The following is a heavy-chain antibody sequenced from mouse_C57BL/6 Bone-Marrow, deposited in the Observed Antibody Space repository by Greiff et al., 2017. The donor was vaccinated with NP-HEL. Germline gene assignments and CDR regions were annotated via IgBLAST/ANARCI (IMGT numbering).Heavy chain of an antibody. CDR1: GFTFSSYA. CDR3: ARAGITTVVGAFDY. J-gene: IGHJ2*01. D-gene: IGHD1-1*01. V-gene: IGHV5-4*01. CDR2: ISDGGSYT. Sequence: EVQVVESGGGLVKPGGSLKLSCAASGFTFSSYAMSWVRQTPEKRLEWVATISDGGSYTYYPDNVKGRFTISRDNAKNNLYLQMSHLKSEDTAMYYCARAGITTVVGAFDYWGQGTTLTVSS.